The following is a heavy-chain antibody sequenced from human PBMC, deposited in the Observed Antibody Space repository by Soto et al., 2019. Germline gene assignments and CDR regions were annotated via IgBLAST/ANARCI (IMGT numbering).Heavy chain of an antibody. CDR2: IYPGDSDT. Sequence: GESLKISCKGSGYSFTSYWIGWVRQMPGKGLECMGIIYPGDSDTRYSPSFQGQVTISADKSISTAYLQWSSLKASDTAMYYCARTAADGKYYYAMGVWGQGTTVTVSS. J-gene: IGHJ6*02. D-gene: IGHD6-13*01. V-gene: IGHV5-51*01. CDR1: GYSFTSYW. CDR3: ARTAADGKYYYAMGV.